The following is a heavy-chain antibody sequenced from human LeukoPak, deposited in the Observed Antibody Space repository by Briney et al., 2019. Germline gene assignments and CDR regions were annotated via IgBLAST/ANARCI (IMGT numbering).Heavy chain of an antibody. CDR1: GYTFTSYG. Sequence: ASVKVSCKASGYTFTSYGISWVRQAPGQGLEWMGWISAYNGNTNYAQKLQGRVTMTTDTSTSTAYMELRGLRSDVTAVYYCARAEPGPDDYVWGSYRLDFDYWGQGTLVTVSS. D-gene: IGHD3-16*02. V-gene: IGHV1-18*01. CDR3: ARAEPGPDDYVWGSYRLDFDY. CDR2: ISAYNGNT. J-gene: IGHJ4*02.